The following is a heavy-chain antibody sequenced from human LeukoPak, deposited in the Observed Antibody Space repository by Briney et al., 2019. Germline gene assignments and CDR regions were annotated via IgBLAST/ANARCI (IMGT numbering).Heavy chain of an antibody. J-gene: IGHJ4*02. D-gene: IGHD3-10*02. CDR3: ARGALHVFDY. CDR2: ISTSGSTT. CDR1: GFTFSDYE. V-gene: IGHV3-48*03. Sequence: GGSLRLSCAPSGFTFSDYEINWVRQAPGKGLEWVSCISTSGSTTYYADSVKGRFTISRDNAKNSLFLQMNTLTAEDTAVYYCARGALHVFDYWGQGTPVTVSS.